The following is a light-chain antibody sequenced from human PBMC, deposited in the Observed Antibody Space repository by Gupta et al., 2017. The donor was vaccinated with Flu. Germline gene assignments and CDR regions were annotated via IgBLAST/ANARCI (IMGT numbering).Light chain of an antibody. CDR2: SNN. J-gene: IGLJ3*02. Sequence: QSVLTQPSSASGTPGQRVTNSCSGSSSNIGSNTVNWYQQLPGTAPKLLIYSNNHRPSGVPDRFSGSKSGTSAFLAIGGLQSEDEADYYFAAWDDSLNGWVFGGWTKLTVL. CDR1: SSNIGSNT. V-gene: IGLV1-44*01. CDR3: AAWDDSLNGWV.